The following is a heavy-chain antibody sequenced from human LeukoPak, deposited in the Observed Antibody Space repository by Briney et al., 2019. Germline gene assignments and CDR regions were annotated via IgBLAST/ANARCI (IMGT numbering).Heavy chain of an antibody. V-gene: IGHV1-8*01. Sequence: ASVKVSCKASGYTFTSYDVNWVRQATGQGLEWMGWMNPNSGNTGYAQKFQGRVTMTRNTSINTAYMELSSLRSEDTAAYYCARAPEWGKSNFYYYMDVWGKGTTVTVSS. D-gene: IGHD1-26*01. CDR3: ARAPEWGKSNFYYYMDV. J-gene: IGHJ6*03. CDR2: MNPNSGNT. CDR1: GYTFTSYD.